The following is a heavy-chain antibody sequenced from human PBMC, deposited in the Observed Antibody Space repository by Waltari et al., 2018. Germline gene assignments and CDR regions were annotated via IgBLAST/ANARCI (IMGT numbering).Heavy chain of an antibody. Sequence: EVQLLESGGGLVQPGGSLRLSCAASGFTFSSYAMSWVLQAPGKGLEWVSAISGSGGSTYYADSVKGRFTISRDNSKNTLYLQMNSLRAEDTAVYYCAKALFVDHWYFDLWGRGTLVTVSS. CDR3: AKALFVDHWYFDL. V-gene: IGHV3-23*01. J-gene: IGHJ2*01. D-gene: IGHD2-15*01. CDR1: GFTFSSYA. CDR2: ISGSGGST.